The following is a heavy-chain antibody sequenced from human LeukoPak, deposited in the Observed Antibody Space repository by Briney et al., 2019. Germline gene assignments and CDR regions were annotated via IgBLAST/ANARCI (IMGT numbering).Heavy chain of an antibody. Sequence: ASVKVSCKASGYTFTGYYMHWVRQAPGQGLEWMGWINPNSGGTNYAQKFQGRVTMTRDTSTSTVYMELSSLRSEDTAVYYCARRRSDSSGYYVDYWGQGTLVTVSS. CDR1: GYTFTGYY. CDR2: INPNSGGT. J-gene: IGHJ4*02. V-gene: IGHV1-2*02. CDR3: ARRRSDSSGYYVDY. D-gene: IGHD3-22*01.